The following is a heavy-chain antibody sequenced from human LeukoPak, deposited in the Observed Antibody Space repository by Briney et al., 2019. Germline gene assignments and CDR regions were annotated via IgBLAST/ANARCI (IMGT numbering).Heavy chain of an antibody. CDR3: ARSPPGRTNWNYYDY. CDR1: GFTFSDYA. J-gene: IGHJ4*02. D-gene: IGHD1-1*01. CDR2: IGPIGVYT. Sequence: PGGSLRLSCAASGFTFSDYAMHWVRQAPGKGLEFVSVIGPIGVYTYYATSVKGRFTISRDNSKSTVSLQMGSLRDEDMAVYYCARSPPGRTNWNYYDYWGRGTLVTVPS. V-gene: IGHV3-64*01.